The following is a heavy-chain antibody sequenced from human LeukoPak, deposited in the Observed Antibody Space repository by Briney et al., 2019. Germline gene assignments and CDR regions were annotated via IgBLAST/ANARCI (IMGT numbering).Heavy chain of an antibody. CDR2: INPNNGDT. J-gene: IGHJ4*02. Sequence: GASVKVSCKASGYTFTGYYLHWVRQAPGQGLEWMGWINPNNGDTYYAQSFQGRVTMTRDTSISTAYMDLNRLRSDDTAVYYCARVALLWFGELGYWGQGTLVTVSS. CDR1: GYTFTGYY. D-gene: IGHD3-10*01. V-gene: IGHV1-2*02. CDR3: ARVALLWFGELGY.